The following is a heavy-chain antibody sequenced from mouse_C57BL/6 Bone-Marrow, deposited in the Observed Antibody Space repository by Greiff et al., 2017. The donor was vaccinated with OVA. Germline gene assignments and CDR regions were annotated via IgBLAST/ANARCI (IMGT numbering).Heavy chain of an antibody. V-gene: IGHV1-5*01. Sequence: VHVKQSGTVLVRPGASVKMSCKTSGYSFTSYWMHWVKQRPGKGLEWIGAIYPGNSDTSYNQKFKGKAKLTAVTSASTAYMELSSLTNEDSAVYYCTRSRFLPYWYFDVWGTGTTVTVSS. J-gene: IGHJ1*03. D-gene: IGHD2-10*01. CDR2: IYPGNSDT. CDR1: GYSFTSYW. CDR3: TRSRFLPYWYFDV.